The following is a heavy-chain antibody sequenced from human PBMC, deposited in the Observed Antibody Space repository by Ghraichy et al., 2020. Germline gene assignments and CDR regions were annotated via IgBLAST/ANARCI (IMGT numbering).Heavy chain of an antibody. V-gene: IGHV3-23*01. CDR2: ISGSGGST. Sequence: GGSLRLSCAASGFTFSSYDMSWVRQAPGKGLEWVSAISGSGGSTYYADSVKGRFTISRDNSKNTLDLQMNSLRAEDTAVYYCAKELGYSLGYYGMDVWGQGTTVIVSS. CDR3: AKELGYSLGYYGMDV. J-gene: IGHJ6*02. D-gene: IGHD2-21*01. CDR1: GFTFSSYD.